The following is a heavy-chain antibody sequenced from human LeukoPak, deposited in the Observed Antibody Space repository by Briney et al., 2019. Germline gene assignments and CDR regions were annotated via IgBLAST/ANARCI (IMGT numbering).Heavy chain of an antibody. CDR2: IYYSGST. J-gene: IGHJ4*02. CDR1: GGSISSSSYY. CDR3: ARVPLSCGGDCYSEAFYFDY. D-gene: IGHD2-21*02. V-gene: IGHV4-39*01. Sequence: SETLSLTCTVSGGSISSSSYYWGWIRQPPGKGLEWIGSIYYSGSTYYNPSLKSRVTISVDTSKNQFSLKLSSVTAADTAVYYCARVPLSCGGDCYSEAFYFDYWGQGTLVTVSS.